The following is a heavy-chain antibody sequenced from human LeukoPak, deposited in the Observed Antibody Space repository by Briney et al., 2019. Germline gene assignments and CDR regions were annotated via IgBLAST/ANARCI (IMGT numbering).Heavy chain of an antibody. D-gene: IGHD4-17*01. Sequence: PSETLSLTCAVYGGSFSGYYWSWIRQPPGKGLEWIGEINHSGSTNYNPSLKSRVTISVDTSKNQFSLKLSSVTAADTAVYYCASGRSYGDYENWGQGTLVTVSS. V-gene: IGHV4-34*01. CDR2: INHSGST. CDR1: GGSFSGYY. J-gene: IGHJ4*02. CDR3: ASGRSYGDYEN.